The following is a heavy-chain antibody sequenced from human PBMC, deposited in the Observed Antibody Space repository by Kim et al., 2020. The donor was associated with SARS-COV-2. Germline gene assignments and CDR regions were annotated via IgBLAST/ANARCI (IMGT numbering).Heavy chain of an antibody. J-gene: IGHJ3*02. V-gene: IGHV3-30*02. CDR3: AKVGPMDYYDSTGYGAFDI. Sequence: GRFTIFRDNSKNTLYLQMNSLRAEDTAVYYCAKVGPMDYYDSTGYGAFDIWGQGTMVTVSS. D-gene: IGHD3-22*01.